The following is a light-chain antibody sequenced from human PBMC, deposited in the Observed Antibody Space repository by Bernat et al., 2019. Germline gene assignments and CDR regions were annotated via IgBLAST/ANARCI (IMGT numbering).Light chain of an antibody. Sequence: EIVLTQSPGTLSLSPGERATLSCRASQSVSSSYLAWYQQKPGQPPRLLIYGASSRATGIPDRFSGSGSGTDFTLTISRLEPDDFAMYYCQQYGSSTGVTFGGVTKVELK. CDR1: QSVSSSY. CDR3: QQYGSSTGVT. V-gene: IGKV3-20*01. J-gene: IGKJ4*01. CDR2: GAS.